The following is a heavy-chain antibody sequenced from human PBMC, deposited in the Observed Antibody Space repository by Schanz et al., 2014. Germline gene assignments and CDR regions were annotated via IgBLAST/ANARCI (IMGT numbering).Heavy chain of an antibody. CDR1: EFIFSTYT. V-gene: IGHV3-21*01. J-gene: IGHJ4*02. CDR3: ATVQRPYSSPSGFDY. CDR2: ITDIGTYT. D-gene: IGHD6-19*01. Sequence: EVQLVESGGGLVKPGGSLRLSCAASEFIFSTYTMNWVRQAPGKGLEWVSSITDIGTYTYYADSVKGRFTISRHNAKTSLYLQRTTQRDEDTAVYYCATVQRPYSSPSGFDYWGQGTLVTVSS.